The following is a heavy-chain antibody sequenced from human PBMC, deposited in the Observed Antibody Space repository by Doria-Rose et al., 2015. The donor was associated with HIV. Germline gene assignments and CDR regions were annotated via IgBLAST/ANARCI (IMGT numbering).Heavy chain of an antibody. D-gene: IGHD6-13*01. CDR2: IFSDDER. CDR3: ARIKSSRWYHKYYFDF. J-gene: IGHJ4*02. CDR1: GVSLSSPGMG. V-gene: IGHV2-26*01. Sequence: QVTLKEPGPVLVKPTETLTLTRTVSGVSLSSPGMGVSWIRQPPGKALEWLANIFSDDERSYQTSLKSRLTISRGTSKSQVVLTMTDMDPVDTATYYCARIKSSRWYHKYYFDFWGQGTLVIVSA.